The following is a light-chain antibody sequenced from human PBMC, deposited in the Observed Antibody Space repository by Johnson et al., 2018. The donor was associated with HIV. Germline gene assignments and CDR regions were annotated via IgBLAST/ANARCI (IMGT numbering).Light chain of an antibody. Sequence: QSVLTQPPSLSAAPGQKVTISCSGSSSNIGNNYVSWYQQLPGTAPKLLIYDNNERPSGIPDRFSGSKSGTSATLDITGLQTGDEADYYCATWDTSLSAGGVFGTGTKVTVL. CDR2: DNN. V-gene: IGLV1-51*01. CDR1: SSNIGNNY. CDR3: ATWDTSLSAGGV. J-gene: IGLJ1*01.